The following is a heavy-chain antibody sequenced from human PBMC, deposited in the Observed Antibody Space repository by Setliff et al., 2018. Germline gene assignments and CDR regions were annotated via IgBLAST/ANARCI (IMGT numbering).Heavy chain of an antibody. CDR1: GYTFSNYG. D-gene: IGHD1-26*01. Sequence: ASVKVSCKASGYTFSNYGVTWVRQAPGQGLEWMGWVTVYNGNTKSAQKFQGRFTMTTDTSTSTAYMELRSLRYDDTAVYYCAKDGVGPTYTYFFDYWGQGTQVTVSS. J-gene: IGHJ4*02. CDR3: AKDGVGPTYTYFFDY. V-gene: IGHV1-18*01. CDR2: VTVYNGNT.